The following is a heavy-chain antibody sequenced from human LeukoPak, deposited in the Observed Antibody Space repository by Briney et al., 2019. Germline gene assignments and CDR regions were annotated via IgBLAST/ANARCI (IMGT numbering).Heavy chain of an antibody. J-gene: IGHJ4*02. CDR2: IGSSSDTI. CDR1: GFTFSTYS. Sequence: GGSLRLSCAASGFTFSTYSMNWVHQAPGKGLEWVSYIGSSSDTIYYADSVKGRFTISRDNGKNSLYLQMNSLRAEDTAVYYSARTNPIRWGQGTLVTGSS. CDR3: ARTNPIR. V-gene: IGHV3-48*01.